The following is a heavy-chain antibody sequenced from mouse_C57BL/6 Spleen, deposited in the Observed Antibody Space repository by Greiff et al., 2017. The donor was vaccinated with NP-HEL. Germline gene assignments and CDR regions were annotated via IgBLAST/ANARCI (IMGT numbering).Heavy chain of an antibody. CDR3: ATEGDYYGNPDY. CDR2: INPSSGYT. CDR1: GYTFTSYT. V-gene: IGHV1-4*01. J-gene: IGHJ2*01. Sequence: QVQLKQSGAELARPGASVKMSCKASGYTFTSYTMHWVKQRPGQGLEWIGYINPSSGYTKYNQKFKDKATLTADKSSSTAYMQLSSLTSEDSAVYYCATEGDYYGNPDYWGQGTTLTVSS. D-gene: IGHD1-1*01.